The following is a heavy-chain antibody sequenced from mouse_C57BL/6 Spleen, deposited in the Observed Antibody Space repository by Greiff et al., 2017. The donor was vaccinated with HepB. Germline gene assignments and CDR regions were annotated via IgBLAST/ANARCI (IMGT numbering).Heavy chain of an antibody. Sequence: GGGLVQPKGSLKLSCAASGFSFNTYAMNWVRQAPGKGLEWVARIRSKSNNYATYYADSVKDRFTISRDDSESMLYLQMNNLKTEDTAMYYCVSDGYYAMDYWGQGTSVTVSS. CDR3: VSDGYYAMDY. V-gene: IGHV10-1*01. CDR1: GFSFNTYA. J-gene: IGHJ4*01. CDR2: IRSKSNNYAT. D-gene: IGHD2-3*01.